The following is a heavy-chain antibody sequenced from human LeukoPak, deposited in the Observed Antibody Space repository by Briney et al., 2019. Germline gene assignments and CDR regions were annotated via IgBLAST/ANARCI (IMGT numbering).Heavy chain of an antibody. CDR2: IRSDGYQT. D-gene: IGHD6-25*01. V-gene: IGHV3-30*02. CDR1: GFVFDDYD. J-gene: IGHJ4*02. CDR3: AKPSGSGVDY. Sequence: GGSLRLSCGASGFVFDDYDMHWVRQAPGKGLEWVAFIRSDGYQTYYTDSVKGRFIITRDNFKNTLYLQMNSLRLEDMAVYYCAKPSGSGVDYWGRGTRVTVSS.